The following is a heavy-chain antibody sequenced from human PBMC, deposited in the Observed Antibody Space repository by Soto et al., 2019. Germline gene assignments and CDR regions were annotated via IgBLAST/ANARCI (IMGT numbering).Heavy chain of an antibody. CDR2: INAGNGNT. CDR3: TRGDFWSGYRPDYYGLDV. CDR1: GYTVTSYA. D-gene: IGHD3-3*01. J-gene: IGHJ6*02. V-gene: IGHV1-3*01. Sequence: GASVKVSCTASGYTVTSYAIHWVRQAPGQRLEWMGWINAGNGNTKYSQKFEGRVTITRAKSASTAYMEVSSLTSEDTAVYYCTRGDFWSGYRPDYYGLDVWGQGTTVTVSS.